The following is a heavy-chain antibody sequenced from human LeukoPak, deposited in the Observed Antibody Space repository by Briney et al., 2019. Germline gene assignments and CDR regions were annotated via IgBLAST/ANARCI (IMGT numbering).Heavy chain of an antibody. CDR1: GGSISSYY. D-gene: IGHD3-9*01. CDR2: IYYSGST. J-gene: IGHJ4*02. V-gene: IGHV4-39*01. Sequence: SETLSLTCTVSGGSISSYYWGWIRQPPGKGLEWIGSIYYSGSTYYNPSLKSRVTISVDTSKNQFSLKLSSVTAADTAVYYCARSPSYYDILTGYNPYYFDYWGQGTLVTVSS. CDR3: ARSPSYYDILTGYNPYYFDY.